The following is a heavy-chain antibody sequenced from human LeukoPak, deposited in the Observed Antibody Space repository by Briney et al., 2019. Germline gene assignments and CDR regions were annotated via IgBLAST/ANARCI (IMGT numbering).Heavy chain of an antibody. CDR2: ISGSGSYI. Sequence: TGGSLRLSCAASGFTFSTYSMNWVRQPPGKGLEWVSYISGSGSYIYYADSVKGRFTISRDNGKNSLYLQMNSLRAEDTAVYYCAMATDSYQFDYWGQGTLVTVSS. CDR3: AMATDSYQFDY. D-gene: IGHD5-24*01. CDR1: GFTFSTYS. J-gene: IGHJ4*02. V-gene: IGHV3-21*01.